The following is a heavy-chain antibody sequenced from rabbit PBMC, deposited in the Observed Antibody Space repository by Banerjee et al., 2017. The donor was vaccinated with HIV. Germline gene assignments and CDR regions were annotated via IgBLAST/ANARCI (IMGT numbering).Heavy chain of an antibody. CDR3: ARGGAVVRYFTL. Sequence: QEQLEESGGDLVKPEGSLTLTCTASGFSFTNKYVICWVRQAPGKGLEWIGCIDTASTDSTYYANWAKGRFTISKTSSTTVTLQMTSLTAADTATYFCARGGAVVRYFTLWGQGTLVTVS. D-gene: IGHD1-1*01. J-gene: IGHJ4*01. CDR1: GFSFTNKYV. CDR2: IDTASTDST. V-gene: IGHV1S45*01.